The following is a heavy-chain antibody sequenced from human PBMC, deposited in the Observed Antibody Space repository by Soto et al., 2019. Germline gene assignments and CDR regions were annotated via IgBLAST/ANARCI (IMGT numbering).Heavy chain of an antibody. CDR1: GFTFRSYG. V-gene: IGHV3-30*18. D-gene: IGHD2-15*01. Sequence: QVHLVESGGGVVQPGRSLRLSCAGSGFTFRSYGMHWVRQAPGKGLEWVALISFDGNNEYYADSVKGRFTISRDNSKNTLYLQMNSLRPEDTAVYYCAKESSLPYCGGGSCYLGGWGYWGQGTLVTVSS. CDR3: AKESSLPYCGGGSCYLGGWGY. J-gene: IGHJ4*02. CDR2: ISFDGNNE.